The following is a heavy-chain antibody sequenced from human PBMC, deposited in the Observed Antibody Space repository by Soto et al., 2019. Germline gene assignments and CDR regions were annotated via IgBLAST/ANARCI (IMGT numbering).Heavy chain of an antibody. CDR1: GGSITSSGYS. CDR3: ARDLIMLRGEGGMDV. Sequence: SETLSLTCAVSGGSITSSGYSWTWIRQPPGKGLEWIGYIYHTGTTYYNPSLKSRLTISLDRSKNHFSLKLTSVTAADTDVYLCARDLIMLRGEGGMDVCGQGTTVTVSS. J-gene: IGHJ6*02. V-gene: IGHV4-30-2*01. CDR2: IYHTGTT. D-gene: IGHD3-16*01.